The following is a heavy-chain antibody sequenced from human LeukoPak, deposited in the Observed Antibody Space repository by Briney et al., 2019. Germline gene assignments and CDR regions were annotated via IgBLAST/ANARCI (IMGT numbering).Heavy chain of an antibody. J-gene: IGHJ4*02. V-gene: IGHV4-4*07. CDR1: GGSISSYY. D-gene: IGHD6-13*01. Sequence: SETLSLTCTVSGGSISSYYWSWIRQPAGKGLEWIGRIYTSGSTNYNPSLKSRVTMSVDTSKNQFSLKLSSVTAADTAVYYCAREHSSSWYVGVDHWGQGTLVTVSS. CDR3: AREHSSSWYVGVDH. CDR2: IYTSGST.